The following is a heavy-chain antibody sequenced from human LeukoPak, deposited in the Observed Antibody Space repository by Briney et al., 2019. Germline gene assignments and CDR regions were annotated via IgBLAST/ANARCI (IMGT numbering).Heavy chain of an antibody. CDR2: INHSGST. J-gene: IGHJ4*02. CDR1: GGSFSGYY. D-gene: IGHD3-22*01. V-gene: IGHV4-34*01. Sequence: SETLSLTCAVYGGSFSGYYWSWIRQPPGKGLEWIGEINHSGSTNYNPSLKSRVTISVDTSKNQFSLKLSSVTAADTAVYCCATRPRRIVVPYFDYWGQGTLVTVSS. CDR3: ATRPRRIVVPYFDY.